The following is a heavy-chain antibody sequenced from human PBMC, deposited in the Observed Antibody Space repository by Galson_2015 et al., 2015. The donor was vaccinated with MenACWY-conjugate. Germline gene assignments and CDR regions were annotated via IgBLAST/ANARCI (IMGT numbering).Heavy chain of an antibody. CDR2: INRDGSET. J-gene: IGHJ3*02. CDR1: GFAFSQYW. V-gene: IGHV3-7*03. Sequence: SLRLSCAASGFAFSQYWMTWVRQAPGKGLEWVANINRDGSETHYVDSVEGRFIMSRDNAKESLYLQMNVLRAEDTAVYYCVRDFSHKYKNVWYDDLDIWGQGTVVTVSS. CDR3: VRDFSHKYKNVWYDDLDI. D-gene: IGHD6-13*01.